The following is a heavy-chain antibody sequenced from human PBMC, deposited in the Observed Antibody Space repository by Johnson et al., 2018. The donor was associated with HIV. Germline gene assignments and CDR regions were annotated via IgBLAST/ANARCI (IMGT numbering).Heavy chain of an antibody. V-gene: IGHV3-7*01. J-gene: IGHJ3*02. D-gene: IGHD6-19*01. CDR2: IKQDGSEK. Sequence: VQLVESGGGLVQPGGSLRLSCAASGFTFSDYAMSWVRQAPGKGLEWVANIKQDGSEKYYVDSVKGRFTISRDNSKNTLYLQMNSLRAEDTAVYYCARKQWLEIPSDAFDIWGQGTMVTVSS. CDR1: GFTFSDYA. CDR3: ARKQWLEIPSDAFDI.